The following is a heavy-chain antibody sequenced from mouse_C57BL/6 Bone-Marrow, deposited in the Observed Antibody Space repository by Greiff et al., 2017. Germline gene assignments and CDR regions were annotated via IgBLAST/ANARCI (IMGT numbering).Heavy chain of an antibody. J-gene: IGHJ2*01. V-gene: IGHV14-4*01. D-gene: IGHD2-3*01. CDR2: IDPEIGDT. CDR1: GFNIKDDY. CDR3: SSCDGNYFDF. Sequence: VQLQQSGAELVRPGASVKLSCTASGFNIKDDYIHWVKQRPEQGLEWIGWIDPEIGDTEYASKFQGKATITSDTSSNTAYLQLSSLTSEATAVYYCSSCDGNYFDFWGQGTPLTVAS.